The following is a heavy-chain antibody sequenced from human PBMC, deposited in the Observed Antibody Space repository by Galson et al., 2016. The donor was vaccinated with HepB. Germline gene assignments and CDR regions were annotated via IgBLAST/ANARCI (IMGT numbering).Heavy chain of an antibody. CDR3: AREMAIAAAATFDY. CDR1: GFTFSSYG. CDR2: IWYDGSNK. J-gene: IGHJ4*02. Sequence: SLRLSCAASGFTFSSYGMHWVRQAPGKGLEWVAVIWYDGSNKYYADSVKGRFTISRDNSKNTLYLQMNSLRAEDTAVYYCAREMAIAAAATFDYWDQGTLVTVSS. D-gene: IGHD6-13*01. V-gene: IGHV3-33*01.